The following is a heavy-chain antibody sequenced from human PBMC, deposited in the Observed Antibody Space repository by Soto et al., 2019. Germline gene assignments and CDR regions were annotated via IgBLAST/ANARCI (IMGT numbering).Heavy chain of an antibody. CDR2: ISAYNGNT. CDR1: GYTFTSYG. D-gene: IGHD1-7*01. Sequence: ASVKVSCKASGYTFTSYGISWVRQAPGQGLELMGWISAYNGNTNYAQKLQGRVTMTTDTSTSTADMGKRRLRSDATAVYYCARDRLIQNYDAFDIWGQGTMVTVSS. V-gene: IGHV1-18*01. CDR3: ARDRLIQNYDAFDI. J-gene: IGHJ3*02.